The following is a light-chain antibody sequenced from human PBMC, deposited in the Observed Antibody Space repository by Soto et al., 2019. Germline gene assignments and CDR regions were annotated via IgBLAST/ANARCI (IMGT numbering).Light chain of an antibody. CDR3: SSYTISSTLV. Sequence: QSALTQPASVSGTPGQSITISCTGSNSDVGIYDFVSWYQHHPGRAPKLIVSEVSHRPSGVSTRFSGSKSGNTASLSISGLQAEDEADYYCSSYTISSTLVFGTGTKVTVL. CDR2: EVS. J-gene: IGLJ1*01. V-gene: IGLV2-14*01. CDR1: NSDVGIYDF.